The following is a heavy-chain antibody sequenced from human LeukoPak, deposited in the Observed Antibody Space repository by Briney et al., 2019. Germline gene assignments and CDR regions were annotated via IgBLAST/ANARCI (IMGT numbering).Heavy chain of an antibody. D-gene: IGHD2-2*01. CDR3: ARDVRDIVVVPAAHHNWFDP. CDR1: GGTFSSYA. V-gene: IGHV1-69*06. Sequence: SVKVSCKASGGTFSSYAISWVRQAPGQGLEWMGGIIPIFGTANYAQKFQGRVTITADKSTSTAYMELSSLRSEDTAMYYCARDVRDIVVVPAAHHNWFDPWGQGTLVTVSS. J-gene: IGHJ5*02. CDR2: IIPIFGTA.